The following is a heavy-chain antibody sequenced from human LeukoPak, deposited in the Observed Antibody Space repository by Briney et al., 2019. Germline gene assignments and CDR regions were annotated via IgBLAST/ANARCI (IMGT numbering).Heavy chain of an antibody. J-gene: IGHJ4*02. CDR2: IYPADSDT. Sequence: GESLKISCKASGYRFPTYWIGWVRQMPGQGPEWMGVIYPADSDTRYSPSFQGQVTFSADKSISTAYLQWESPKASDTAIYYCARHYTYGPEDWGQGTLVTVSS. D-gene: IGHD5-18*01. CDR3: ARHYTYGPED. V-gene: IGHV5-51*01. CDR1: GYRFPTYW.